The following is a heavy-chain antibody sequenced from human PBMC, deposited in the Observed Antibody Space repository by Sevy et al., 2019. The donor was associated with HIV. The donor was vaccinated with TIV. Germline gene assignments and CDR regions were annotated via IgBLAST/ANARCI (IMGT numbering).Heavy chain of an antibody. V-gene: IGHV3-23*01. D-gene: IGHD3-16*01. CDR3: AKMGNAYSLWYGMDV. Sequence: GGSLRLSCAASGFAFSDYAMSWVRQAPGKGLEWVSGLSSFGENTYYADSVKGRFTISRDNSDNTVHLQMNSLRDEDRAVYYCAKMGNAYSLWYGMDVWGQGTTVTVSS. CDR1: GFAFSDYA. CDR2: LSSFGENT. J-gene: IGHJ6*02.